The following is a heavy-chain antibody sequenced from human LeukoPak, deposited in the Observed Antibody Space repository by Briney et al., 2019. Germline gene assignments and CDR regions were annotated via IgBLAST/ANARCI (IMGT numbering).Heavy chain of an antibody. CDR1: GYTFKFYA. D-gene: IGHD3-10*01. CDR3: TRTNFGLGSRGGFDI. CDR2: INTNTGNP. V-gene: IGHV7-4-1*01. Sequence: ASVKVSCKASGYTFKFYAMNWVRQAPGQGLEWMGWINTNTGNPTYAQGFTGRFVFSLDASVNTAYLQIDSLKAADTAVYYCTRTNFGLGSRGGFDIWGQGTMVTVSS. J-gene: IGHJ3*02.